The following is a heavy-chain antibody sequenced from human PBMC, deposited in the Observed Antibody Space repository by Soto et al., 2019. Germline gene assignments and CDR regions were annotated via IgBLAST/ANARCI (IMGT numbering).Heavy chain of an antibody. D-gene: IGHD6-13*01. J-gene: IGHJ4*02. Sequence: QLQESGPGLVKPSETLSLTCSVSGGSISSDYWSWIRQPPGKGLDYIGFIYYSGSTDYNPSLKGRVTISVDTSKNQCSLKLNSVTAADTAVYYCARGRSASWYFYFDSWGQGTLVTVSS. CDR3: ARGRSASWYFYFDS. CDR2: IYYSGST. CDR1: GGSISSDY. V-gene: IGHV4-59*01.